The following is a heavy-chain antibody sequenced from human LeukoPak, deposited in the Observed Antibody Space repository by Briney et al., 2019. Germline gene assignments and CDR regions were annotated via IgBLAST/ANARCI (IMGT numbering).Heavy chain of an antibody. CDR3: ARRVDSNPTDYFDY. V-gene: IGHV4-30-2*01. J-gene: IGHJ4*02. D-gene: IGHD4-11*01. CDR1: GGSISSGGYS. Sequence: NPSETLSLTCAVSGGSISSGGYSWSWIRQPPGKGLEWIGYIYHSGSTYYNPSLKSRVTISVDRSKNQFSLKLSSVTAADTAVYYCARRVDSNPTDYFDYWGQGTLVTVSS. CDR2: IYHSGST.